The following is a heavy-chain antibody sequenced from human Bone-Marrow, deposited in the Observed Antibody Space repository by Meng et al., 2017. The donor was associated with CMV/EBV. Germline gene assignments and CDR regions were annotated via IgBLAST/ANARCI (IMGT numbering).Heavy chain of an antibody. CDR2: IYYSGST. V-gene: IGHV4-59*01. CDR1: GGSISSYY. J-gene: IGHJ4*02. D-gene: IGHD1-26*01. Sequence: ETLSLTCTVSGGSISSYYWSWIRQPPGKGLEWIGYIYYSGSTNYNPSLKSRVTISVDTSKNQFSLKLSSVTAADTAVYYCASSKGHGGSYYSGYFDYWGQGTLVTVSS. CDR3: ASSKGHGGSYYSGYFDY.